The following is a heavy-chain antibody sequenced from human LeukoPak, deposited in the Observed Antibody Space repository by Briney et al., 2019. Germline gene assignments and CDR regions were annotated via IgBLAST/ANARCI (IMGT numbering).Heavy chain of an antibody. CDR2: IYHSGST. V-gene: IGHV4-4*02. J-gene: IGHJ2*01. Sequence: PSGTLSLTCAVSGGSISSNNWWTWVRQPPGKGLEWIGKIYHSGSTNYNPSLKSRVTISVDKSKNQFSLRLSSVTAADTAVYYCARVPSSFGSSTWYFDLWGRGTLVTVSS. D-gene: IGHD3-10*01. CDR1: GGSISSNNW. CDR3: ARVPSSFGSSTWYFDL.